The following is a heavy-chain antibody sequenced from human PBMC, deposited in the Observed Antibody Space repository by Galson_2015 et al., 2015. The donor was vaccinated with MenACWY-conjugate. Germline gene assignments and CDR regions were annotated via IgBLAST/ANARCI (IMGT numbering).Heavy chain of an antibody. D-gene: IGHD7-27*01. CDR3: ARVFQSSGDDRYYYYMDV. V-gene: IGHV6-1*01. Sequence: CAISGDSVSSNSAAWNWIRQSPSRGLERLGRTYYRSKWYNDYAVSVKSRITINPDTSKNQFSLQLNSVTPEDTAVYYCARVFQSSGDDRYYYYMDVWGKGTTVTVSS. J-gene: IGHJ6*03. CDR2: TYYRSKWYN. CDR1: GDSVSSNSAA.